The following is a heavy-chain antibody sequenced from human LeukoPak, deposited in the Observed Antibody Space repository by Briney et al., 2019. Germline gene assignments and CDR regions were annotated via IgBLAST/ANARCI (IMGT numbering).Heavy chain of an antibody. CDR2: IIPIFGTA. CDR1: GYTFIGYY. J-gene: IGHJ3*02. D-gene: IGHD3-10*01. CDR3: ARVFAGLTDDAFDI. V-gene: IGHV1-69*05. Sequence: ASVKVSCKASGYTFIGYYMHWVRQAPGQGLEWMGGIIPIFGTANYAQKFQGRVTITTDESTSTAYMELSSLRSEDTAVYYCARVFAGLTDDAFDIWGQGTMVTVSS.